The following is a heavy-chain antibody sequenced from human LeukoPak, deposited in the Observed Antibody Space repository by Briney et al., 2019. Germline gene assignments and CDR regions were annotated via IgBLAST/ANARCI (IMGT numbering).Heavy chain of an antibody. D-gene: IGHD4-17*01. J-gene: IGHJ5*02. V-gene: IGHV4-34*01. Sequence: SETLSLTCAVYGGSFSDYYWTWIRQPPGKGLEWIGEINHSGITNYNPSLKSRVTISLDKSKNQFSLKLYSVTAADTAEYYCARDPYGDYVFDPWGQGTLVTVSS. CDR3: ARDPYGDYVFDP. CDR2: INHSGIT. CDR1: GGSFSDYY.